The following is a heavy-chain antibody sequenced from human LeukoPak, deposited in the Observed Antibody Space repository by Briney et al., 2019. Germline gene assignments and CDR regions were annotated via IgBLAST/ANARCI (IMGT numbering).Heavy chain of an antibody. CDR2: IYYSGSP. CDR3: ATTTS. CDR1: GDSISSRSYY. V-gene: IGHV4-39*01. Sequence: PSETLSLTCTVSGDSISSRSYYWGWIRQPPGKGLEWIGSIYYSGSPNYNPSLKSRVTTSMDMSKNQFSLKLRSVTATDTAVYYCATTTSWGQGTLVTVSS. J-gene: IGHJ4*02. D-gene: IGHD4-11*01.